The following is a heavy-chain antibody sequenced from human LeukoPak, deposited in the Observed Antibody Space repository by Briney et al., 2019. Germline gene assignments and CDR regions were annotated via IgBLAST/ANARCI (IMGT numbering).Heavy chain of an antibody. Sequence: GGSLRLSCTVSGFTVSSNSMSWVRQAPGKGLEWVSFIFSSTHYADSVKGRFTISRDNTKNTLYLQMNSLRAEDTAVYYCAKDRHAPGRYCSSTSCFPFDSWGQGTLVTVSS. D-gene: IGHD2-2*01. CDR3: AKDRHAPGRYCSSTSCFPFDS. J-gene: IGHJ5*01. V-gene: IGHV3-53*01. CDR1: GFTVSSNS. CDR2: IFSST.